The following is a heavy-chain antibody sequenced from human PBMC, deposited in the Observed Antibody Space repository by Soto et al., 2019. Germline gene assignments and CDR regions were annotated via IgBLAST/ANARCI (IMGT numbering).Heavy chain of an antibody. CDR3: ARGGDSSSWYVNCHY. V-gene: IGHV1-69*06. CDR2: IIPIFGTA. CDR1: GGTFSSYA. Sequence: GATVKVSCKASGGTFSSYAISWVRQAPGQGLEWMGGIIPIFGTANYAQKFQGRVTITADNSTSTAYMEQSNLRSEDTAVYYCARGGDSSSWYVNCHYWCQGTLVTVS. D-gene: IGHD6-13*01. J-gene: IGHJ4*02.